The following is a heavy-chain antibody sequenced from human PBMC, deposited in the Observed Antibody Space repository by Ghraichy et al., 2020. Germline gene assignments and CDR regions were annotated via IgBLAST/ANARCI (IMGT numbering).Heavy chain of an antibody. CDR1: GFSFSSYW. Sequence: GGSLRLSCAASGFSFSSYWMTWVRQAPGKGLEWVANINQDATDKNYVDSVKGRFTISRDNAKNSLYLQMNSLRAEDTAVYYCARDVGYCADCWGQGILVTLSS. V-gene: IGHV3-7*01. CDR2: INQDATDK. J-gene: IGHJ4*02. D-gene: IGHD2-15*01. CDR3: ARDVGYCADC.